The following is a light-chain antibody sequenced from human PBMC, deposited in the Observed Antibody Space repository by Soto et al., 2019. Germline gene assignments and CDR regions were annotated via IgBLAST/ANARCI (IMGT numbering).Light chain of an antibody. J-gene: IGKJ1*01. CDR2: DAS. V-gene: IGKV3-11*01. CDR3: QQRYNWPWT. Sequence: EIVLTQSPATLSLSPGERATLSCRASQSVRNYLAWYQQKPGQAPRLLIYDASNGATGIPARFSGSGSGTDFTLTISSLEPGDFAVYYCQQRYNWPWTFGQGTKVEIK. CDR1: QSVRNY.